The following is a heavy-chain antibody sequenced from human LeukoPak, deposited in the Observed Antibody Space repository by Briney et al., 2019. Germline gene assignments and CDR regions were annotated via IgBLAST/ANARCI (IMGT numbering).Heavy chain of an antibody. V-gene: IGHV3-48*04. J-gene: IGHJ4*02. CDR1: GFTFTNYH. CDR2: ISSDGTNI. D-gene: IGHD6-13*01. CDR3: ARRIAAFSRASDY. Sequence: GGSLRLSCATSGFTFTNYHMNWVRQAPGKGLEWVSYISSDGTNILYADSVRGRFTISRDDVRNTLSLQMNSLRADDTAVYYCARRIAAFSRASDYWGQGTLVTVSS.